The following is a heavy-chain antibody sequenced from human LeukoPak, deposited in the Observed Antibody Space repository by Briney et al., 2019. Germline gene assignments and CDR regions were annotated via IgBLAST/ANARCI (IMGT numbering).Heavy chain of an antibody. CDR1: GFTFSSYG. CDR3: AKSSYGDYVA. D-gene: IGHD4-17*01. CDR2: IRHDESNK. Sequence: GGSLRLSCAASGFTFSSYGMHWVRQAPGKGLEWVAFIRHDESNKYYADSVKGRFTISRDNSKNTLSLQMNSLRPDDTAVYYCAKSSYGDYVAWGQGTLVIVSS. V-gene: IGHV3-30*02. J-gene: IGHJ5*02.